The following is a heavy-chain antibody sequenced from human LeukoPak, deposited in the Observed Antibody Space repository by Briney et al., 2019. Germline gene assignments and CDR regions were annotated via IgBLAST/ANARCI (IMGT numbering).Heavy chain of an antibody. D-gene: IGHD4-17*01. Sequence: SVKVSCKASGGTFSSYAISWVRQAPGQGLEWMGGIIPTFGTANYAQKFQGRVTITTDESTSTAYMELSSLRSEDTAVYYCARAPHYGDNWFDPWGQGTLVTVSS. J-gene: IGHJ5*02. CDR2: IIPTFGTA. CDR3: ARAPHYGDNWFDP. CDR1: GGTFSSYA. V-gene: IGHV1-69*05.